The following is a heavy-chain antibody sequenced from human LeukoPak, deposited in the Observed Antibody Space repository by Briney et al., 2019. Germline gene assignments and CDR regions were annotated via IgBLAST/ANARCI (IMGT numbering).Heavy chain of an antibody. CDR1: GGSFSGYY. J-gene: IGHJ6*03. V-gene: IGHV4-34*01. CDR3: ARDQLLGYYYYYYMDV. D-gene: IGHD2-2*01. Sequence: SETLSLTCAVYGGSFSGYYWSWLRQPPGKGLEWIGEINHSGSTNYNPSLKSRVTISVDTSKNQFSLKLSSVTAADTAVYYCARDQLLGYYYYYYMDVWGKGTTVTVSS. CDR2: INHSGST.